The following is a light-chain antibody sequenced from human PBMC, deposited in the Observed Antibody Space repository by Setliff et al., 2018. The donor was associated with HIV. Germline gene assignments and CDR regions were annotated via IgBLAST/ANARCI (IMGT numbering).Light chain of an antibody. J-gene: IGLJ1*01. V-gene: IGLV2-14*01. CDR2: DVS. CDR1: SSDIGTYNY. Sequence: QSALTQPASVSGSPGQSITISCIGSSSDIGTYNYVSWYHQHPGRAPKLLIYDVSRRPSGVSDRFSGSKSGNSASLTISGLQAEDEADYYCCSYTSYSTLYVFGGGTKVTVL. CDR3: CSYTSYSTLYV.